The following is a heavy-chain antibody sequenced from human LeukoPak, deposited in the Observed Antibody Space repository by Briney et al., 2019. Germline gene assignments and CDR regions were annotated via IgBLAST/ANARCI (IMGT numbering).Heavy chain of an antibody. CDR3: ARDPGVTAINNWFDP. D-gene: IGHD2-21*02. V-gene: IGHV3-48*04. Sequence: PGGSLRLSCAASGFTFSSYSMNWVRQAPGEGLEWVSYISSSSSTIYYADSVKGRFTISRDNAKNSLYLQMNSLRAEDTAVYYCARDPGVTAINNWFDPWGQGTLVTVSS. J-gene: IGHJ5*02. CDR1: GFTFSSYS. CDR2: ISSSSSTI.